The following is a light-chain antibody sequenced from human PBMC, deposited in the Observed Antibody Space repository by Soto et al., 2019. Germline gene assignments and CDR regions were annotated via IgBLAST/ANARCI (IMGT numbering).Light chain of an antibody. Sequence: QSVLTQPPSASGTPGQRVTISCSGSSSNIGRNTVNWYQQLPGAAPKLLIYDNNQRPSGVPDRVSGSKSGTSASLAISGLQSEDEADYYCASWDDSLNGVFGGGTQVTVL. CDR2: DNN. J-gene: IGLJ2*01. V-gene: IGLV1-44*01. CDR1: SSNIGRNT. CDR3: ASWDDSLNGV.